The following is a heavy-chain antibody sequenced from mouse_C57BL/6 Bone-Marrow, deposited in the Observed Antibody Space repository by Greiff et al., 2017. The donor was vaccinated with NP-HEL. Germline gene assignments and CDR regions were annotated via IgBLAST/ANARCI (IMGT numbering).Heavy chain of an antibody. CDR3: AREGGQEDYYYAMDY. Sequence: EVQLVESGGGLVKPGGSLKLSCAASGFTFSSYAMSWVRQTPEKRLEWVATISDGGSYTYYPDNVKGRFTISRDNAKNNLYLQMSHLKSEDTAMYYCAREGGQEDYYYAMDYWGQGTSVTVSS. D-gene: IGHD3-3*01. CDR2: ISDGGSYT. J-gene: IGHJ4*01. V-gene: IGHV5-4*01. CDR1: GFTFSSYA.